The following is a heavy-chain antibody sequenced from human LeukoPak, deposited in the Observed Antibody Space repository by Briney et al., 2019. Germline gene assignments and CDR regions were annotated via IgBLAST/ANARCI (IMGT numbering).Heavy chain of an antibody. J-gene: IGHJ5*02. CDR2: IRYDGSDK. CDR3: AKVFLKVVVATNWFDP. D-gene: IGHD2-15*01. V-gene: IGHV3-30*02. CDR1: GFNFSNYD. Sequence: GGSLRLSCAASGFNFSNYDIHWVRQTPGKGLEWVAFIRYDGSDKYYADSVKGRFIISRDNSKNTLYLQMNSLRAEDTAVYYCAKVFLKVVVATNWFDPWGQGTLVTVSS.